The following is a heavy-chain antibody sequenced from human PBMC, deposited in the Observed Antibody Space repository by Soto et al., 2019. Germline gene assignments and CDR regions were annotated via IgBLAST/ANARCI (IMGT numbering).Heavy chain of an antibody. CDR1: GFTFRTYT. J-gene: IGHJ6*02. V-gene: IGHV3-21*01. Sequence: EVQLVESGGGLVKPGGSLRLSCISSGFTFRTYTMNWVRQAPGKGLEWVSGIRGFSPYTFYAESVKGGFTISRDDAKKTLYLQMKSLRAEETAGYYCAIARGDDAHDDYYNAMDVWGQETTFTVSS. D-gene: IGHD3-10*01. CDR2: IRGFSPYT. CDR3: AIARGDDAHDDYYNAMDV.